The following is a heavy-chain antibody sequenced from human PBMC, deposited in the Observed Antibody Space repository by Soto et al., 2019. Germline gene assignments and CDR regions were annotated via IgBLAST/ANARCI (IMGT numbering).Heavy chain of an antibody. CDR2: ISYDGSNK. V-gene: IGHV3-30*18. Sequence: GGSLRLSCAASGFTFSSYGMHWVRQAPGKGLEWVAVISYDGSNKYYADSVKGRFTISRDNSKNTLYLQMNSLRAEDTAAYYCGNDRPGIAAAGTLGYRGQGTLVTVSS. CDR1: GFTFSSYG. J-gene: IGHJ4*02. D-gene: IGHD6-13*01. CDR3: GNDRPGIAAAGTLGY.